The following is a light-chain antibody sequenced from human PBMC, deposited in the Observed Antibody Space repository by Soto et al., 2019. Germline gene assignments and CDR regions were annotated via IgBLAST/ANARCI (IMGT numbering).Light chain of an antibody. CDR1: QSVGRY. V-gene: IGKV3-11*01. CDR3: QQRSNWPPGLT. Sequence: EIVLTQSPATLSLSPGERATLSCRASQSVGRYLAWYQQKPGQAPRLLIYDSSNRATGIPARFSGSGSGTDFPLTISTLEPEDFAVYYCQQRSNWPPGLTFGGGTKVEIK. CDR2: DSS. J-gene: IGKJ4*01.